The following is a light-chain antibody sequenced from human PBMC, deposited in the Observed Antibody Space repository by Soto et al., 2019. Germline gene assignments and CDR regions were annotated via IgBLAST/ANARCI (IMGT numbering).Light chain of an antibody. V-gene: IGLV2-23*01. Sequence: QSALTQPASVSGSPGQSITISCTGTSSDVGSYNLVSWYQQHPDKAPKFMIYEATKRPSGVSNRFSGSTSGNTASLTISGLQAEDEADYYCCSYAGSSTYVFGTGTKLTVL. CDR2: EAT. CDR1: SSDVGSYNL. J-gene: IGLJ1*01. CDR3: CSYAGSSTYV.